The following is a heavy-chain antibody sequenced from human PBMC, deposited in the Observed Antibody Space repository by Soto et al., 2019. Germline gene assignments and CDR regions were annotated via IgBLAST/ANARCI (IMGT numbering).Heavy chain of an antibody. CDR2: IYSTGRT. D-gene: IGHD1-26*01. CDR3: AREYSNSPEAFDS. J-gene: IGHJ4*02. CDR1: GGSVNSDDYY. V-gene: IGHV4-61*08. Sequence: SETLSLTCTVSGGSVNSDDYYWSWIRQPPGKGLEWIGYIYSTGRTNYNPSLMSRVTISLDTSRNQFSLKLSSVTAADTAVFYCAREYSNSPEAFDSWGQGTLGTVS.